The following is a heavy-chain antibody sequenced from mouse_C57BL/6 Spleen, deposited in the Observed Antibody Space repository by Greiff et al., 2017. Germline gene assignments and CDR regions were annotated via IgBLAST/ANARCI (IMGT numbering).Heavy chain of an antibody. CDR2: IRNKATGYTT. CDR1: GFTFTDYY. V-gene: IGHV7-3*01. J-gene: IGHJ4*01. D-gene: IGHD2-4*01. CDR3: ARDDYDYAMDY. Sequence: EVKLMESGGGLVQPGGSLSLSCAASGFTFTDYYMSWVRQPPGKALEWLGFIRNKATGYTTEYSASVKGRFTISRDNSQSILYLQMNALRAEDSATYYCARDDYDYAMDYWGQGTSVTVSS.